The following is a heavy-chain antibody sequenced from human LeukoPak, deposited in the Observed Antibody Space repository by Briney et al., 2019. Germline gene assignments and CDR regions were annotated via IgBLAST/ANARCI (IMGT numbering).Heavy chain of an antibody. CDR2: IIPILGIA. Sequence: ASVQVSCKASYRTFSSYTISCVSQTPQPMLESIGRIIPILGIANYAQKFQGRVTITADKSTSTAYMELSSLRSEDTAVYYCARDSRNCGGDCYYHSWGQGTLVTVSS. J-gene: IGHJ4*02. V-gene: IGHV1-69*04. D-gene: IGHD2-21*02. CDR1: YRTFSSYT. CDR3: ARDSRNCGGDCYYHS.